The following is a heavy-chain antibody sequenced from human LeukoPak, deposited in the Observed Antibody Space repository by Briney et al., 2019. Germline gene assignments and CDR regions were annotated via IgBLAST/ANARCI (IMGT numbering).Heavy chain of an antibody. Sequence: GGSLRLSCEASGLTFSNSAMGWVRQAPGKGLEWVSGVSASGHYTYYADSAKGRFTISRDNSKNTLYLQMGSLRGEDMAVYYCARASLSSRGYCYYMDVWGKGTTVTVSS. D-gene: IGHD3-10*01. CDR3: ARASLSSRGYCYYMDV. J-gene: IGHJ6*03. V-gene: IGHV3-23*01. CDR1: GLTFSNSA. CDR2: VSASGHYT.